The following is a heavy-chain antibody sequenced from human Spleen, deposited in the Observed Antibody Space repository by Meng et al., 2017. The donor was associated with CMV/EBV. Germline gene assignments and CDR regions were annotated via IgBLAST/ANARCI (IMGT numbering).Heavy chain of an antibody. CDR1: FNSYA. CDR2: ISYSGIDR. V-gene: IGHV3-30*04. J-gene: IGHJ4*02. D-gene: IGHD2-2*02. Sequence: FNSYAMRWVRQAPGRGLEWVAVISYSGIDRFYADSVKGRFTISRDNSKNTLNLQVNSLRPDDTAVYYCARGSQGYCDSTSCFTYFDYWGQGTLVTVSS. CDR3: ARGSQGYCDSTSCFTYFDY.